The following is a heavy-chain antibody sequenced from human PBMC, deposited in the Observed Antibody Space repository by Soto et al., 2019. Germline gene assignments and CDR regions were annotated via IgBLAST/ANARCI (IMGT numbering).Heavy chain of an antibody. J-gene: IGHJ4*02. CDR2: ISASGGTI. CDR3: ATFTDY. Sequence: GSLRLSCAASVFTCSNHEMNWVRQAPGKGPEWVSWISASGGTIYYADSVKGRFTISRDNAKNSLYLQMNSLRAEDTAVYYCATFTDYWSQGALVTVSS. CDR1: VFTCSNHE. V-gene: IGHV3-48*03.